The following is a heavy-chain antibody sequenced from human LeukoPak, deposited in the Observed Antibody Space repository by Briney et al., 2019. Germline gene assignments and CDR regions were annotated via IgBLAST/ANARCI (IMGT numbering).Heavy chain of an antibody. CDR2: ISGSGGST. J-gene: IGHJ4*02. CDR3: AKDEGYDSSGYYGY. D-gene: IGHD3-22*01. CDR1: GFTFSSCA. Sequence: GGSLRLSCAASGFTFSSCAMSWVRQAPGKGLEWVSAISGSGGSTYYADSVKGRFTISRDNSKNTLYLQMNSLRAEDTAVYYCAKDEGYDSSGYYGYWGQGTLVTVSS. V-gene: IGHV3-23*01.